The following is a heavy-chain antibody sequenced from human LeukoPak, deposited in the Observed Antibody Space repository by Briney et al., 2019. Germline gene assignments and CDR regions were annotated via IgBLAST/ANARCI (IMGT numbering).Heavy chain of an antibody. CDR2: ISSSGSTI. D-gene: IGHD6-19*01. CDR3: ASYSGWISYFDY. V-gene: IGHV3-48*03. CDR1: GFTFSSYE. Sequence: GGSLRLPCAASGFTFSSYEMNWVRQAPGKGLEWVSYISSSGSTIYYADSVKGRFTISRDNAKNSLYLQMNSLRAEDTAVYYCASYSGWISYFDYWGQGTLVTVSS. J-gene: IGHJ4*02.